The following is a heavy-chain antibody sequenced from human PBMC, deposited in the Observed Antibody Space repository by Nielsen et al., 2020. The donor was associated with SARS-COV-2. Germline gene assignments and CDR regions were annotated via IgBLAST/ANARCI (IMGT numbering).Heavy chain of an antibody. CDR1: GFTFSSYA. V-gene: IGHV3-23*01. Sequence: GESLKISCAASGFTFSSYAMSWVRQAPGKGLEWVSAISGSGGSTYYADSVKGRFTISRDNSKNTLYLQMNSLRAEDTAVYYCAKKQWDIVVVVAATPPWFDSWGQGTLVTVSS. CDR3: AKKQWDIVVVVAATPPWFDS. D-gene: IGHD2-15*01. J-gene: IGHJ5*01. CDR2: ISGSGGST.